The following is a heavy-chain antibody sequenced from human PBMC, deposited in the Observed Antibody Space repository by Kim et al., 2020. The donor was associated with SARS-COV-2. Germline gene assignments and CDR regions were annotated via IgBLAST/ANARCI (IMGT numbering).Heavy chain of an antibody. CDR3: ARGRGSYYFDY. D-gene: IGHD1-26*01. V-gene: IGHV3-48*04. J-gene: IGHJ4*02. CDR2: I. Sequence: ISYADSVKGRFIISRDNAQSSLYLQLNSLRAEDTAVYYCARGRGSYYFDYWGQGTLVTVSS.